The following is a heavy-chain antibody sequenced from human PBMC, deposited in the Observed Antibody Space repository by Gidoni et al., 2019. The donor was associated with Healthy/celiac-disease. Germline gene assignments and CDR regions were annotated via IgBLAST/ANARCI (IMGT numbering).Heavy chain of an antibody. D-gene: IGHD2-2*01. V-gene: IGHV3-30*02. Sequence: QVQLVESGGGVVQPGGSLRLSCAASGFPFSSTGMHWVRQAPGKGLEWVAVIRYDGSNKYYADSVKGRFTISRDNSKNTLYLQMNSLRAEDTAVYYCAKDSIVVVPAAIGGVDYWGQGTLVTVSS. J-gene: IGHJ4*02. CDR2: IRYDGSNK. CDR3: AKDSIVVVPAAIGGVDY. CDR1: GFPFSSTG.